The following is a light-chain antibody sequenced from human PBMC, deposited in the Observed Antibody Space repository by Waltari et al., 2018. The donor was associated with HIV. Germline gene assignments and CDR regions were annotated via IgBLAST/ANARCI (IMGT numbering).Light chain of an antibody. CDR3: QQYYRSPFS. CDR1: QSDLYVSNNKNY. J-gene: IGKJ2*03. Sequence: DIVMTQSPHSLAVSLGERATINCKSSQSDLYVSNNKNYLAWYQQKPGQPPKLLIYWASLRQSGVPDRFSGGGSGTDFTLTISSLQAEDVATYYCQQYYRSPFSFGQGTKLE. V-gene: IGKV4-1*01. CDR2: WAS.